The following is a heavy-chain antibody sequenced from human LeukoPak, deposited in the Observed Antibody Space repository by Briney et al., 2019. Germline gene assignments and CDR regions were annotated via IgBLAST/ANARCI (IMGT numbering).Heavy chain of an antibody. D-gene: IGHD4-17*01. V-gene: IGHV1-18*01. Sequence: ASVKVSCKASGYTFTSYGISWVRQAPGQGLEWMGRISDYNGNTNYTENLQGRVTMTTDTSTRTAYMELRSLRSDDTAVYYCARVGITVTTPRYYYYMDVWGKGTTVTVSS. CDR1: GYTFTSYG. CDR2: ISDYNGNT. J-gene: IGHJ6*03. CDR3: ARVGITVTTPRYYYYMDV.